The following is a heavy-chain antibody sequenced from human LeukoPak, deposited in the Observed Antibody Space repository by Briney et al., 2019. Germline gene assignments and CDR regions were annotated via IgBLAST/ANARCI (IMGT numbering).Heavy chain of an antibody. CDR3: ARYGSGSYYRYYYYGMDV. D-gene: IGHD3-10*01. CDR2: ISSSGSTI. J-gene: IGHJ6*02. CDR1: GFTFSSYE. V-gene: IGHV3-48*03. Sequence: GGSLRLSCAASGFTFSSYEMNWVRQAPGKGLEWVSYISSSGSTIYYADSVKGRFTISRDNAKNSLYLQMNSLRAEDTAVYYCARYGSGSYYRYYYYGMDVWGQGTTVTVSS.